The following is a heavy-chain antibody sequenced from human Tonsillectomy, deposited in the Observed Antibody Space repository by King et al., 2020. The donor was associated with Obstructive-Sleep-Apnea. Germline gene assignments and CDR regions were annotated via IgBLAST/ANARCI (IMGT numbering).Heavy chain of an antibody. V-gene: IGHV4-30-4*07. CDR2: IYYSGNT. CDR3: ARDAPQRYYDPNGSPNWFDP. J-gene: IGHJ5*02. D-gene: IGHD3-22*01. Sequence: VQLQESGPGLVKPSQTLSLTCAVSGGSITRGGYSWSWIRQPPGKGLEWIGYIYYSGNTYYNPSLKSRVTISVDTSKNKFSLKLSSVTAADTAVYYCARDAPQRYYDPNGSPNWFDPWGQGTLVTVSS. CDR1: GGSITRGGYS.